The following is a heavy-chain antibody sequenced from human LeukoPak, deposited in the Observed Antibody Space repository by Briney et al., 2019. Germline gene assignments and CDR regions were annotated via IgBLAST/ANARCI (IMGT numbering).Heavy chain of an antibody. CDR1: GYTLTELS. V-gene: IGHV1-24*01. D-gene: IGHD6-6*01. Sequence: ASVKVSCKVSGYTLTELSMHWVRQAPGKGLEWMGGFDPEDGETIYAQKFQGRVTMTEDTSTDTAYMELSSLRSEDTAVYYCARVGGYSSSRLYNWFDPWGQGTLVTVSS. J-gene: IGHJ5*02. CDR2: FDPEDGET. CDR3: ARVGGYSSSRLYNWFDP.